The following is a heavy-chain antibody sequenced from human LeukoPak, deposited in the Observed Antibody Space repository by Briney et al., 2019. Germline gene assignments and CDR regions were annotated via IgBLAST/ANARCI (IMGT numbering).Heavy chain of an antibody. CDR2: IYSGGST. CDR3: ARDLIGDAFDI. Sequence: GGSLRLSCAASGFTVSSNYMSWVRQAPGKGLEWASVIYSGGSTYYADSVKGRFTISRDNSKNTLYLQMNSLRAEDTAVYYCARDLIGDAFDIWGQGTMVTVSS. CDR1: GFTVSSNY. J-gene: IGHJ3*02. V-gene: IGHV3-66*01.